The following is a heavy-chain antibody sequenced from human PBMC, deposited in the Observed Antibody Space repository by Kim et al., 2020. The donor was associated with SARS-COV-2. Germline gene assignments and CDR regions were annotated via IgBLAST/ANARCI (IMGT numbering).Heavy chain of an antibody. V-gene: IGHV3-23*01. CDR3: AKPVGDTAMVTTSYYYGMDV. CDR2: ISGSGGST. J-gene: IGHJ6*02. D-gene: IGHD5-18*01. Sequence: GGSLRLSCAASGFTFSSYAMSWVRQAPGKGLEWVSAISGSGGSTYYADSVKGRFTISRDNSKNTLYLQMNSLRAEDTAVYYCAKPVGDTAMVTTSYYYGMDVWGQGTTVTVSS. CDR1: GFTFSSYA.